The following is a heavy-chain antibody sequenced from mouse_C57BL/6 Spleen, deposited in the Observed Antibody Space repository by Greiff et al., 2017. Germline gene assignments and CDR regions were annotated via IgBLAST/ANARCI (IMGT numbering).Heavy chain of an antibody. D-gene: IGHD3-2*02. CDR1: GFTITDDY. CDR2: IDPDNGDT. CDR3: TSDSSGYVGY. V-gene: IGHV14-4*01. J-gene: IGHJ3*01. Sequence: VQLQESGAELVRPGASVKLSCTASGFTITDDYMHWVKQRPEQGLEWIGWIDPDNGDTEYAAKFQGKATLTADTSSNTAYMQLSSLTSEDTAVYYCTSDSSGYVGYWGQGTLVTVSA.